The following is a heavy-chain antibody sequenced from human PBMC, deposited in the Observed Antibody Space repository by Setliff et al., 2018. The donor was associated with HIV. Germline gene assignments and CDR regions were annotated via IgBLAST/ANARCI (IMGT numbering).Heavy chain of an antibody. Sequence: SETLSPTCTVSGDSVSSASYYWSWIRQPPGKGLEWIGEINHDRTTNYNPSLKSRVTISVDTSKNQFSLTLNSVTAADTAVYYCARGSRQLTIFGVVFKTNYYFMDVWGKGTAVTSP. CDR2: INHDRTT. J-gene: IGHJ6*03. CDR1: GDSVSSASYY. D-gene: IGHD3-3*01. V-gene: IGHV4-39*07. CDR3: ARGSRQLTIFGVVFKTNYYFMDV.